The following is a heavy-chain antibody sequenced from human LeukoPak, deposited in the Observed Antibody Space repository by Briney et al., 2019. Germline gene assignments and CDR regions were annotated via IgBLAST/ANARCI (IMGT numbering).Heavy chain of an antibody. CDR1: GGSISRSY. Sequence: SETLSLTCTISGGSISRSYWSWIRQPPGKGLEWIGYIYYSGSTSYNPSLKSRISISVDTSKNQFSLNLTSVTAADTAVYYCARRGTGDRGPYYFDYWGQGTLVTVSS. V-gene: IGHV4-59*08. D-gene: IGHD7-27*01. J-gene: IGHJ4*02. CDR3: ARRGTGDRGPYYFDY. CDR2: IYYSGST.